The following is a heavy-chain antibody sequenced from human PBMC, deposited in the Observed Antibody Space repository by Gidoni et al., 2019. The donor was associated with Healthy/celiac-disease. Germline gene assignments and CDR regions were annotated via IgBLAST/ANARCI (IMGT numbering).Heavy chain of an antibody. J-gene: IGHJ6*02. CDR3: ARVCSGGSCYPTGNYYGMDV. D-gene: IGHD2-15*01. CDR2: IIPIFGTA. V-gene: IGHV1-69*01. Sequence: QVQLVQSGAEVKKPGSSVKVSCKASGGTFSSYAISWVRQAPGQGLEWMGGIIPIFGTANYAQKFQGRVTITADESTSTAYMEPSSLRSEDTAVYYCARVCSGGSCYPTGNYYGMDVWGQGTTVTVSS. CDR1: GGTFSSYA.